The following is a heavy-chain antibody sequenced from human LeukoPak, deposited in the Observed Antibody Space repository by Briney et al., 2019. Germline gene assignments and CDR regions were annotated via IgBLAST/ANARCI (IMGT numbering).Heavy chain of an antibody. CDR1: GYTFTSYY. CDR3: ARGINLDY. CDR2: IIPILGIA. J-gene: IGHJ4*02. V-gene: IGHV1-69*04. Sequence: SVTVSCKASGYTFTSYYMHWVRQAPGQGLEWMGRIIPILGIANYAQKFQGRVTITADKSTSTAYMELSSLRSEDTAVYYCARGINLDYWGQGTLVTVSS.